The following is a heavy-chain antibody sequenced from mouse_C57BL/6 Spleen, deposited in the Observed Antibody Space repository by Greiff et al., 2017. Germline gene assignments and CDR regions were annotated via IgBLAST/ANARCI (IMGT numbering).Heavy chain of an antibody. CDR3: AREGIYEGDHYSFDARDA. Sequence: QVQLQQSGAELVRPGTSVKMSCKASGYTFTSYWIGWAKQRPGHGLEWIGDIYPGSGYTNYNEKFKGKAPLTADQSSSTAYMQFSSLTSEDSAIYCCAREGIYEGDHYSFDARDAGGKGT. CDR2: IYPGSGYT. CDR1: GYTFTSYW. V-gene: IGHV1-63*01. D-gene: IGHD2-3*01. J-gene: IGHJ4*01.